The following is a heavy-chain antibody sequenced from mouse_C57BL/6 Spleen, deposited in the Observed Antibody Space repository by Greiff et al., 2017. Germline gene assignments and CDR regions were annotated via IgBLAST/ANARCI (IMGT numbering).Heavy chain of an antibody. D-gene: IGHD1-1*01. V-gene: IGHV1-55*01. CDR3: ASGDYGSFYWCFDV. CDR1: GYTFTSYW. CDR2: IYPGSGST. J-gene: IGHJ1*03. Sequence: VQLQQSGAELVKPGASVKMSCKASGYTFTSYWITWVKQRPGQGLEWIGEIYPGSGSTNYNEKFKSKATLTVDTSSSTAYMQLSSLTSEDSAVYYWASGDYGSFYWCFDVWGTGTTVTVSS.